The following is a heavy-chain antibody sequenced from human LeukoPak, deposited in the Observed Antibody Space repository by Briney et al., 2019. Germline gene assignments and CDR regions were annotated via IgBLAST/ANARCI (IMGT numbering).Heavy chain of an antibody. CDR3: AREVIVAAGNYFDY. CDR1: GFTFSNYA. J-gene: IGHJ4*02. Sequence: PGGSLRLSCAASGFTFSNYAMHRVRQAPGKGLEWVAVISYAGGNKYYADSVMGRFTISRDNSKNTLYLQMNSLRAEDTAVYYCAREVIVAAGNYFDYWGQGTLVAVSS. CDR2: ISYAGGNK. V-gene: IGHV3-30-3*01. D-gene: IGHD6-13*01.